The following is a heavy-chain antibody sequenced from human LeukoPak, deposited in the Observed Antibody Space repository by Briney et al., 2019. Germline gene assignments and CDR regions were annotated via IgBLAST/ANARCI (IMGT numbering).Heavy chain of an antibody. CDR1: GVSISSYY. D-gene: IGHD3-10*01. J-gene: IGHJ4*02. CDR3: ASTPKPYGSGSYWYGAAFDY. Sequence: SETLSLTCTVSGVSISSYYWSWIRQPPGKGLEWIGYIYYSGSTNYNPSLKSRVTISVDTSKNQFSLKLSSVTAADTAVYYCASTPKPYGSGSYWYGAAFDYWGQGTLVTVSS. CDR2: IYYSGST. V-gene: IGHV4-59*08.